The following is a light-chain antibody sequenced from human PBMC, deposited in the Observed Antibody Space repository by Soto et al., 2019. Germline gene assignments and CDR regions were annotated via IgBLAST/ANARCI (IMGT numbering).Light chain of an antibody. V-gene: IGKV3-20*01. Sequence: EIVLTQSPDTLSLSPGERATLSCRASQSVSSSYLAWYQQTPGQAPRLPIYGTSNRATGIPDRFSGSGSGTDFTLTISRLEPEDFAVYYCQQYGNSRWTFGQGTKVDIK. J-gene: IGKJ1*01. CDR2: GTS. CDR3: QQYGNSRWT. CDR1: QSVSSSY.